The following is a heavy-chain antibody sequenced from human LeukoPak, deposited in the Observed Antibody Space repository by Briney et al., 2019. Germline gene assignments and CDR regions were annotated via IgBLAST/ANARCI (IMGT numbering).Heavy chain of an antibody. CDR2: ITSSSSRI. CDR1: GFTFSHYS. D-gene: IGHD4-11*01. Sequence: GGSLRLSCAASGFTFSHYSIDWVRQAPGKGLERVASITSSSSRIYYADSVKGRFTISRDNAKNALYLQMNSLRAEDTAIYYCARVMMGATVTTFHYYCMDVWGVGTTVTVSS. J-gene: IGHJ6*03. CDR3: ARVMMGATVTTFHYYCMDV. V-gene: IGHV3-21*01.